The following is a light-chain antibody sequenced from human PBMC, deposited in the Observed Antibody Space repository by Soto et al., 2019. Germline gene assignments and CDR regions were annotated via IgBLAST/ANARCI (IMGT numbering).Light chain of an antibody. V-gene: IGKV1-5*01. CDR1: QSIGDS. CDR3: QQYNGYSRT. J-gene: IGKJ1*01. CDR2: DAS. Sequence: DIQMTQSPSTLSASVGDRVTITCRASQSIGDSLAWYQQKPGKAPYLLISDASSLERGVPSRFSGSGSGTEFTLTISSMQPDDFATFYCQQYNGYSRTLGQGTKVDSK.